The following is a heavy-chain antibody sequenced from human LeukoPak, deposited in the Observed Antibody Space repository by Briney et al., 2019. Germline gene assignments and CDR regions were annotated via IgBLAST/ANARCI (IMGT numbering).Heavy chain of an antibody. V-gene: IGHV4-34*01. J-gene: IGHJ4*02. CDR3: ARRARYFDWLGLYFDY. CDR2: INHSGST. CDR1: GDSFSDYY. Sequence: SETLSLTCAVYGDSFSDYYWSWIRQPPGKGLEWIGEINHSGSTNYNPSLKSRVTISVDTSKNQFSLKLSSVTAADTAVYYCARRARYFDWLGLYFDYWGQGTLVTVSS. D-gene: IGHD3-9*01.